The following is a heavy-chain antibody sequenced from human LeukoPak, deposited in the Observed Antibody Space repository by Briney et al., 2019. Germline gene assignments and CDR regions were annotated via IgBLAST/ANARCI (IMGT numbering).Heavy chain of an antibody. J-gene: IGHJ6*03. CDR3: ARGLHPSYYYYYMDV. CDR2: IKQDGSEK. D-gene: IGHD4-11*01. Sequence: GGSLRLSCVASGFTFSSRDWMTWVRQAPGKGLEWVANIKQDGSEKNYVDSVKGRFTISRDNAKNYLYLQMNSLRAEDTAVYYCARGLHPSYYYYYMDVWGKGTTVTVSS. CDR1: GFTFSSRDW. V-gene: IGHV3-7*01.